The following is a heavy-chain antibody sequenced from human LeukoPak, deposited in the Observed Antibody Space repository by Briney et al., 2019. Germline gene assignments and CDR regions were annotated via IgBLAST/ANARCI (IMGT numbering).Heavy chain of an antibody. V-gene: IGHV1-18*01. J-gene: IGHJ4*02. D-gene: IGHD3-22*01. CDR2: ISAYNGNT. Sequence: ASVKVSCKASGYTFTSYGISWVRQAPGQGLEWMGWISAYNGNTNYAQKLQGRVTMTTDTSTSTAYMELRSLRSEDTAVYYCATRHYYDSSGYYDFGYYFDYWGQGTLVTVSS. CDR3: ATRHYYDSSGYYDFGYYFDY. CDR1: GYTFTSYG.